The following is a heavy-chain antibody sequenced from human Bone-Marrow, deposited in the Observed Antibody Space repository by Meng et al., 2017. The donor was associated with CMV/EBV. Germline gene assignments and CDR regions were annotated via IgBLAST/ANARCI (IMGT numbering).Heavy chain of an antibody. Sequence: GESLKISCTASGFTFSDNSMSWIRQAPGKGLEWISYITGSGTTIYYADSVRGRFTISRDNAKRSLYLQMNSLRAEDTALYYCARRGTGSFRYYFDDWGQGTLVTVSS. CDR3: ARRGTGSFRYYFDD. J-gene: IGHJ4*02. CDR2: ITGSGTTI. D-gene: IGHD3-10*01. V-gene: IGHV3-11*01. CDR1: GFTFSDNS.